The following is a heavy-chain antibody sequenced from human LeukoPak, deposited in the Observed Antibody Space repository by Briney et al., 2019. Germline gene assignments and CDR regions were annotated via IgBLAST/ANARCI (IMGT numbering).Heavy chain of an antibody. V-gene: IGHV3-7*01. J-gene: IGHJ4*02. CDR3: ATSAARAIES. CDR2: IKQDGSEK. D-gene: IGHD6-25*01. Sequence: GGSLRLSCAASGFTFSSYWMSWVRQAPGKGLECVANIKQDGSEKYYVDSVRGRFALSRDNAKNSLYLQMNSLRVEDTAVYYCATSAARAIESWGQGTLVTVSS. CDR1: GFTFSSYW.